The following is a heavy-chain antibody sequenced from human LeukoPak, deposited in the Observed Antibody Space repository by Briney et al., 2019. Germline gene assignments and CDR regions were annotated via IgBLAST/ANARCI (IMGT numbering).Heavy chain of an antibody. J-gene: IGHJ5*02. CDR2: IYYSAST. CDR3: ARASNYEVRFDP. Sequence: SETLSLTCTVSGGSISSGGYYWSWLRQHPGKDLEWIGYIYYSASTYYNPSLKSRVTISVDTSKNQFSLKLSSVTAADTAVYYCARASNYEVRFDPWGQGTLVTVSS. V-gene: IGHV4-31*03. CDR1: GGSISSGGYY. D-gene: IGHD4/OR15-4a*01.